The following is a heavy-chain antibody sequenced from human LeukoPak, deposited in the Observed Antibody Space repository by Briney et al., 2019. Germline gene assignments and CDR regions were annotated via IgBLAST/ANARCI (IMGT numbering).Heavy chain of an antibody. J-gene: IGHJ4*02. CDR1: GFAFSLYA. CDR2: ISSDGSNK. V-gene: IGHV3-30-3*01. D-gene: IGHD6-19*01. Sequence: PPGGSLRLSCAASGFAFSLYAMHWVRQAPGKGLEWVAFISSDGSNKYYADSVKGRFTISRDNSKNTLYLQMNSLRAEDTAVYYCAKESKAVAGRLVSDYWGQGTLVTVSS. CDR3: AKESKAVAGRLVSDY.